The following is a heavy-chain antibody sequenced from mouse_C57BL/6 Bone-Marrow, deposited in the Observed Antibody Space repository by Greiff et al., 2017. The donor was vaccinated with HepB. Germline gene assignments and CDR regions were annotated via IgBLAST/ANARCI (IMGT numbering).Heavy chain of an antibody. Sequence: VQLQQSGAELVRPGASVKLSCTASGFNIKDDYMHWVKQRPEQGLEWIGWIDPENGDTEYASKFQGKATITADTSSNTAYLQLSSRTSEDTAVYYCTLWRAMDYWGQGTSVTVSS. CDR3: TLWRAMDY. CDR1: GFNIKDDY. J-gene: IGHJ4*01. D-gene: IGHD1-1*02. CDR2: IDPENGDT. V-gene: IGHV14-4*01.